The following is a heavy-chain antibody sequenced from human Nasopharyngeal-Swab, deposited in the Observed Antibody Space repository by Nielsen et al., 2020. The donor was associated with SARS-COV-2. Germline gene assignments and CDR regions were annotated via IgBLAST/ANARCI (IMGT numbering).Heavy chain of an antibody. Sequence: GGSMRLSCAASGFTFSSFGMHWLRQAPGKGLEWVAFRAHEASNEYYGDSVKGRFSISRDSSKNTLYLQMDSLRGADTAVYYCARDAPAHYGAFYWGRGTLVTVSS. V-gene: IGHV3-30*03. D-gene: IGHD4-17*01. CDR2: RAHEASNE. J-gene: IGHJ4*02. CDR3: ARDAPAHYGAFY. CDR1: GFTFSSFG.